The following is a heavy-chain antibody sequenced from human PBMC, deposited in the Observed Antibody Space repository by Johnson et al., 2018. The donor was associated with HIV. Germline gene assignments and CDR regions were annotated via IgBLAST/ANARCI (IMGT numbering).Heavy chain of an antibody. CDR3: AKEGWAAAQEGWGAFDI. D-gene: IGHD6-13*01. Sequence: VLLVESGGGVVRPGGSLRLSCAASGFTFDYYGMTWVRQTPGKGLEWVSGINWNGGSIGYADSVKGRFTISRDNSKNTLYLQMNSLRAEDTAVYYCAKEGWAAAQEGWGAFDIWGQGTMVTVSS. CDR2: INWNGGSI. CDR1: GFTFDYYG. J-gene: IGHJ3*02. V-gene: IGHV3-20*04.